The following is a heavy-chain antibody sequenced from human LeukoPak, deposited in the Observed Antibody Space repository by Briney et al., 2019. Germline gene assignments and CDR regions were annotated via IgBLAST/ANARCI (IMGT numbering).Heavy chain of an antibody. CDR1: GGSINSYY. CDR3: ASSRSSSGWSLIDY. D-gene: IGHD6-19*01. J-gene: IGHJ4*02. V-gene: IGHV4-59*01. Sequence: SETLSLTCTVSGGSINSYYWSWIRQPPGKGLEWVGYIYYSGSTNYKRSLKRRVTISVDTSKNQFSLKVSSVTAADTAVYYCASSRSSSGWSLIDYWGQGALVTVSS. CDR2: IYYSGST.